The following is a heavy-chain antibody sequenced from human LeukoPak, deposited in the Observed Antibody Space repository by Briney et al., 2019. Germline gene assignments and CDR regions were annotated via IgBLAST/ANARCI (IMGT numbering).Heavy chain of an antibody. CDR3: AKNYGDYVSSRFDC. V-gene: IGHV3-33*06. CDR1: GFTFSNYG. CDR2: IWYDGSDK. Sequence: PGRSLRLSCAASGFTFSNYGMHWVRQAPDKGLEWVAVIWYDGSDKYYAESVKGRFTISRDSSKNTLYLQMNSLRAEDTAVYYCAKNYGDYVSSRFDCWGQGTLVTVSS. D-gene: IGHD4-17*01. J-gene: IGHJ4*02.